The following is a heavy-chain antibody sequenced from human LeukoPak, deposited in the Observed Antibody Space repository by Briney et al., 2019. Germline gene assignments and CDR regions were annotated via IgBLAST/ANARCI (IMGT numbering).Heavy chain of an antibody. D-gene: IGHD4-11*01. V-gene: IGHV5-51*01. CDR3: ARIYSNFGDYYYYYGMDV. J-gene: IGHJ6*02. CDR2: IYPGDSDT. CDR1: GYSFTSYW. Sequence: GESLQISCKGSGYSFTSYWIGWVRQMPGKGLEWMGIIYPGDSDTRYSPSFQGQVTISADKSISTAYLQWSSLKASDTAMHYCARIYSNFGDYYYYYGMDVWGQGTTVTVSS.